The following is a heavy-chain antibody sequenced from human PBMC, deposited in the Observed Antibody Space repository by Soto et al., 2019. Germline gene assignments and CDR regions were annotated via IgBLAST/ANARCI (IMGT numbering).Heavy chain of an antibody. V-gene: IGHV3-72*01. J-gene: IGHJ6*01. Sequence: EVQLVESGGGLVQPGGSLRLSCAASGFTFSDHYMDWVRQAPGKGLEWVGRTRNKANSYTTEYAASVKGRFTISRDDSKNSLYLQMNSLKTEDTAVYYCASEGYYDFWSGYYTRFYYYGMDVW. CDR1: GFTFSDHY. CDR3: ASEGYYDFWSGYYTRFYYYGMDV. D-gene: IGHD3-3*01. CDR2: TRNKANSYTT.